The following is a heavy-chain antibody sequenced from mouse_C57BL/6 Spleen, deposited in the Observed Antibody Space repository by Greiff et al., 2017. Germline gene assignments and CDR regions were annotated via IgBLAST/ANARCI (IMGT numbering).Heavy chain of an antibody. CDR2: ISDGGSYT. CDR1: GFTFSSYA. CDR3: ARLDSEVSNYLDD. D-gene: IGHD3-3*01. V-gene: IGHV5-4*01. J-gene: IGHJ2*01. Sequence: EVHLVESGGGLVKPGGSLKLSCAASGFTFSSYAMSWVRQTPEKRLEWVATISDGGSYTYYPDNVKGRFTISRDNAKNNLSLQMGHLKSEDTAMYYCARLDSEVSNYLDDWGQGTTLTVSS.